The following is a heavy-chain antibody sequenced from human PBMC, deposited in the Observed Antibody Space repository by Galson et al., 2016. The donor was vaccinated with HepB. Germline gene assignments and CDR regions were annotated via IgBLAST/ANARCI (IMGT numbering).Heavy chain of an antibody. V-gene: IGHV1-46*02. CDR1: GYTFNTYN. D-gene: IGHD1-14*01. Sequence: SCKASGYTFNTYNMHWVRQAPGQGREWMGIIKPSGGNTIYAQKFQDRITMSRDTSTSTVYMELISLRSEDTAVYYCARELDHSFYFDYWGQGTLLTVSS. CDR3: ARELDHSFYFDY. CDR2: IKPSGGNT. J-gene: IGHJ4*02.